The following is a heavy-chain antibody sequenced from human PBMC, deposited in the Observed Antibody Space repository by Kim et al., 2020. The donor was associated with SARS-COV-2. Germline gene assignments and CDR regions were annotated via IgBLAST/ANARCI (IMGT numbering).Heavy chain of an antibody. CDR2: ISGYNGDT. CDR3: ARDPKFCGGDCYSGAEYFIH. CDR1: GYTFTSYG. D-gene: IGHD2-21*02. J-gene: IGHJ1*01. Sequence: ASVKVSCKASGYTFTSYGINWVRQAPGQGLEWMGWISGYNGDTDYQQMFQGRVTMTTDTSTSTVYMELRSLRSDDTAVYYCARDPKFCGGDCYSGAEYFIHWGQGTLVTVSS. V-gene: IGHV1-18*04.